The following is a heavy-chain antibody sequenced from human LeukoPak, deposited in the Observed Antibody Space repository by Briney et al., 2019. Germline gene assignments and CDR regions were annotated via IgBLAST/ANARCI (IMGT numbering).Heavy chain of an antibody. J-gene: IGHJ4*02. CDR3: AKDWYYYDSSGYYGPLDY. V-gene: IGHV3-23*01. D-gene: IGHD3-22*01. CDR2: ISGSGGST. Sequence: GESLRLSCAASGFTFSSYAMSWVRQAAGKGLKWVSAISGSGGSTYYADSVKGRFTISRDNSKNTLYLQMNSLRAEDTAVYYCAKDWYYYDSSGYYGPLDYWGQGTLVTVSS. CDR1: GFTFSSYA.